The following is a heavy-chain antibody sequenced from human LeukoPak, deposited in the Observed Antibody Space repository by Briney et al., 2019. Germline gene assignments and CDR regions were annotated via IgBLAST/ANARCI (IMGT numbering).Heavy chain of an antibody. D-gene: IGHD1-26*01. J-gene: IGHJ4*02. Sequence: SETLSLTCIVSGGSISSGNYYWSWIRQPPGKGLEWIGYIYHSGSTYYNPSLKSRVTISVDRSKNQFSLKLSSVTAADTAVYYCARTGPEWELPSGDDHWGQGTLVTVSS. CDR2: IYHSGST. CDR3: ARTGPEWELPSGDDH. CDR1: GGSISSGNYY. V-gene: IGHV4-30-2*01.